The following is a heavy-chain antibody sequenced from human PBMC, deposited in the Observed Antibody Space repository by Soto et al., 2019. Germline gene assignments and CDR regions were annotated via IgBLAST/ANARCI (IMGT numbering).Heavy chain of an antibody. CDR3: ARLVPAAISVWYFDY. Sequence: SETLSLTCTVSGGSISSSSYYWGWIRQPPGKGLEWIGSIYYSGSTYYNPSLKSRVTISVDTSKNQFSLKLSSVTAADTAVYYCARLVPAAISVWYFDYWGQGTLVTVSS. J-gene: IGHJ4*02. CDR2: IYYSGST. V-gene: IGHV4-39*01. CDR1: GGSISSSSYY. D-gene: IGHD2-2*01.